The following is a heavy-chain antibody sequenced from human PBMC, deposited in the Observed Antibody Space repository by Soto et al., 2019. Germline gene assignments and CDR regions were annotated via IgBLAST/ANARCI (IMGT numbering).Heavy chain of an antibody. V-gene: IGHV1-69*02. Sequence: QVQLVQSGAEVKKPGSSVKVSCKASGGTFSSYTISWVRQAPGQGLEWMGRIIPIIGIANYAQKFQGSGTITADKSTSTAYMELSSLRSEDTAVYYCAMEYCSSTSCDRDYWGQGTLVTVSS. J-gene: IGHJ4*02. CDR3: AMEYCSSTSCDRDY. CDR1: GGTFSSYT. D-gene: IGHD2-2*02. CDR2: IIPIIGIA.